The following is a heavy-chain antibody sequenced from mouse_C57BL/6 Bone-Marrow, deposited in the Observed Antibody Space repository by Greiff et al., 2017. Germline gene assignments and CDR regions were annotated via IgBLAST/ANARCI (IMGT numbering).Heavy chain of an antibody. V-gene: IGHV7-3*01. J-gene: IGHJ2*01. CDR1: GFTFTDYY. CDR2: IRNKANGYTT. CDR3: ARYKGVLPFDY. Sequence: EVQVLESGGGLVQPGGSLSLSCAASGFTFTDYYMSWVRQPPGKALEWLGFIRNKANGYTTEYSASVKGRFTISRDNSQSILYLKMNALRAEDSATYYCARYKGVLPFDYWGQGTTLTVSS. D-gene: IGHD1-1*01.